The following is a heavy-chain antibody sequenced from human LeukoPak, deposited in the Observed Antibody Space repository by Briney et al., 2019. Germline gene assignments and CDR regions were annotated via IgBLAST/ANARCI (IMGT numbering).Heavy chain of an antibody. D-gene: IGHD3-3*01. J-gene: IGHJ3*02. CDR1: GYSFDMYW. CDR3: GRIRGYDFWSRGAFDI. Sequence: GESPKISCRGSGYSFDMYWTGWVRQMPGKGLEWMGIIYPGDSQTAYSPSFQGQVTISADKSISTAYLQWRSLKASDTAIYYCGRIRGYDFWSRGAFDIWGQGTMVTVSS. V-gene: IGHV5-51*01. CDR2: IYPGDSQT.